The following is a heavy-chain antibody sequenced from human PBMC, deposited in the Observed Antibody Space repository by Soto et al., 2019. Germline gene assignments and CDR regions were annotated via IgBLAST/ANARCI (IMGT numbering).Heavy chain of an antibody. CDR2: IHPSDSYT. CDR1: GYSFTDYS. J-gene: IGHJ6*01. V-gene: IGHV5-10-1*01. Sequence: PGESLKISCEGRGYSFTDYSITWLRRTPGTGLEWMGKIHPSDSYTSFNPSFQGHVSISVDRSANTAYLQWTSLKASDSGIYYCARTLDETSTTSPVMDVWGHGTTVTVPQ. CDR3: ARTLDETSTTSPVMDV. D-gene: IGHD1-1*01.